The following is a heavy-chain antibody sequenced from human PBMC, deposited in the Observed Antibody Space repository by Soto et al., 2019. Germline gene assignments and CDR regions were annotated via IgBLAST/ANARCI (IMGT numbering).Heavy chain of an antibody. J-gene: IGHJ4*02. V-gene: IGHV3-9*01. Sequence: LRLSCAASGFTVDDYAMHWVRQAPGKGLEWVSGISWNSETIDYADSVKGRFTISRDNAKSSLFLQMNSLRPDDTAVYYCARDPTYFYDSSGYYDYWGQGTLVTVSS. CDR2: ISWNSETI. D-gene: IGHD3-22*01. CDR1: GFTVDDYA. CDR3: ARDPTYFYDSSGYYDY.